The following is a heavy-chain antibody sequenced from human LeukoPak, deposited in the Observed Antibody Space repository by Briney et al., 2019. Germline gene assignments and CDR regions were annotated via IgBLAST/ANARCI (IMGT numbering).Heavy chain of an antibody. V-gene: IGHV3-21*01. CDR3: ARAAENYGGRFDS. CDR1: GFTLSSHS. D-gene: IGHD3-16*01. CDR2: ISSSSSYI. Sequence: GGSLRLSCAASGFTLSSHSMNWVRQAPGKGLEWFSSISSSSSYIYYADSVKGRFTISRDNAKNSLYLQMNSLRAEDTAVYYCARAAENYGGRFDSWGQGTLVTVSS. J-gene: IGHJ4*02.